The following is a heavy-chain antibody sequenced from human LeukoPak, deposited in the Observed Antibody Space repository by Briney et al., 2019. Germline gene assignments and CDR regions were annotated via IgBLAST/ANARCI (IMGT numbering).Heavy chain of an antibody. CDR1: GFTFSSYA. Sequence: GGSLRLSCAASGFTFSSYAMHWVRQAPGKGLEYVLAISSNGGSTYYANSVKGRFTISRDNSKNTLYLQMGSLRAEDMAVYYCARSYIPSRNQLSVVVTAIDYWGQGTLVTVSS. D-gene: IGHD2-21*02. V-gene: IGHV3-64*01. CDR3: ARSYIPSRNQLSVVVTAIDY. J-gene: IGHJ4*02. CDR2: ISSNGGST.